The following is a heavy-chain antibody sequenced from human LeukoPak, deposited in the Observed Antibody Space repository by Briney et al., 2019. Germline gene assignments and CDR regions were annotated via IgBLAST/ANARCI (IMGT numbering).Heavy chain of an antibody. J-gene: IGHJ6*03. CDR1: GGSISSYY. Sequence: SETLSLTCTVSGGSISSYYWSWIRQPPGKGLEWIGYIYYSGSTNYNPSLKSRVTISVDTSKNQFSLKLSSVTAVDTAVYYCARYSSSWYGYYYYYVDVWGKGTTVTVSS. D-gene: IGHD6-13*01. V-gene: IGHV4-59*01. CDR3: ARYSSSWYGYYYYYVDV. CDR2: IYYSGST.